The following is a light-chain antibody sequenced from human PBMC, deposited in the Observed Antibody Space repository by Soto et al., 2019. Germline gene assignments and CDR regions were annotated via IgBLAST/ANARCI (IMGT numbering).Light chain of an antibody. V-gene: IGKV1-39*01. J-gene: IGKJ1*01. Sequence: DIQMTQSPSSLSASVGDRVTITCRASQSISTYLNWYQQKAGLAPKXMIYAASSLQSGVPSRFSGSSYGTAGIIIISSQQKEDGTTYDGQQTYSTPPTFGQGTKVDIK. CDR3: QQTYSTPPT. CDR2: AAS. CDR1: QSISTY.